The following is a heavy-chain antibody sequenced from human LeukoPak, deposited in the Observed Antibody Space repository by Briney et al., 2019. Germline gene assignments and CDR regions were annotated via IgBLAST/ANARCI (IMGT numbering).Heavy chain of an antibody. CDR3: ARGLGSGSYYGYFDY. J-gene: IGHJ4*02. V-gene: IGHV4-34*01. Sequence: SGTLSLTCAVYGGSFSGYYWSWIRQPPGKGLEWIGEINHSGSTNYNPSLKSRVTISVDTSKNQFSLKLSSVTAADTAVYYCARGLGSGSYYGYFDYWGQGTLVTVSS. CDR2: INHSGST. CDR1: GGSFSGYY. D-gene: IGHD3-10*01.